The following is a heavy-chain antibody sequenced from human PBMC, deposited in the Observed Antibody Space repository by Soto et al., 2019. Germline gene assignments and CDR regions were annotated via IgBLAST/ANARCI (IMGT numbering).Heavy chain of an antibody. CDR1: GFTFSSYG. CDR2: ISYDGSNK. CDR3: AKGGVHNWFDP. Sequence: QVQLVESGGGVVQPGRSLRLSCAASGFTFSSYGMHWVRQAPGKGLEWVAVISYDGSNKYYADSVKGRFTISRDNSKNTLYLQMNSLRAEYTAGYYCAKGGVHNWFDPWGQGTLVTVSS. J-gene: IGHJ5*02. V-gene: IGHV3-30*18. D-gene: IGHD1-26*01.